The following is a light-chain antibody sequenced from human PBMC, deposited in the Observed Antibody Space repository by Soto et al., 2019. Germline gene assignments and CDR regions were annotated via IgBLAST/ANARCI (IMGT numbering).Light chain of an antibody. J-gene: IGLJ3*02. CDR3: YSYAGRDIWV. CDR1: GSDIGAYNF. CDR2: GVT. Sequence: QSVLAQPPSASGSPGQSVTISCTGSGSDIGAYNFVSWYRQHPGKAPKLMIFGVTERPSGVPDRFSGSKSGNTASLTVSGLQADDEAVYYCYSYAGRDIWVFGGGTQLTVL. V-gene: IGLV2-8*01.